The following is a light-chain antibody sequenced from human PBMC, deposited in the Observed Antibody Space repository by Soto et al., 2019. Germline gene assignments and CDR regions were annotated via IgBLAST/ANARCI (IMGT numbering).Light chain of an antibody. V-gene: IGKV3-11*01. CDR1: QSVNIY. Sequence: EIVMTQSAATLSVSPGERATLSCRASQSVNIYLAWYQQKPGQAPRLLIYGASTRATGIPARFSGSGSGTDFTLTISSIEPEYLAVYYCQQRSNWTFGQGTKVDIK. J-gene: IGKJ1*01. CDR2: GAS. CDR3: QQRSNWT.